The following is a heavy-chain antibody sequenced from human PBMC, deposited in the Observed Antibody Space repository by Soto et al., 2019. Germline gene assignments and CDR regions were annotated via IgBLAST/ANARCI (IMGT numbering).Heavy chain of an antibody. CDR1: GFIFSNYG. D-gene: IGHD6-19*01. Sequence: QVQLVESGGGVVQPGRSLRLSCTASGFIFSNYGMHWVRQAPGKGLEWVAVISYDASNKYYADSVKGRFTISRDNSKKTMYLQMSSLRAEDTAVYYCARPFSSGWYGDFDYWGQGTLVTVSS. J-gene: IGHJ4*02. CDR2: ISYDASNK. CDR3: ARPFSSGWYGDFDY. V-gene: IGHV3-30*03.